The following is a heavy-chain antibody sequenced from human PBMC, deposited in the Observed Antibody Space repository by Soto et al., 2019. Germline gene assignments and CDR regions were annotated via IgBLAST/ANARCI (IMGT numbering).Heavy chain of an antibody. Sequence: QVQLQESGPGLVKPSQTLSLTCPVSGGSISIGVYYWNWIRQHPGKGLEWIGYTYHTGSTYYNPSLENRVTISVDPSKNQFSLKLSSVTAADTAVYYCARIGNPDASLYFDYWGQGTLVTVSS. CDR1: GGSISIGVYY. V-gene: IGHV4-31*03. D-gene: IGHD2-2*01. J-gene: IGHJ4*02. CDR2: TYHTGST. CDR3: ARIGNPDASLYFDY.